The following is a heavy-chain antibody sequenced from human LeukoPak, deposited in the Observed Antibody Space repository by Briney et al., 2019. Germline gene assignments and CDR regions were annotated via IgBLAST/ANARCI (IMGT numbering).Heavy chain of an antibody. CDR3: ATTWRTFVWLLYEGGDAFDI. CDR1: GYTFTGYY. CDR2: INPNSGGT. Sequence: ASVKVSYKASGYTFTGYYMHWVRQAPGQGLEWMGWINPNSGGTNYAQKFQGRVTMTRDTSISTAYMELSRLRSDDTYVYYCATTWRTFVWLLYEGGDAFDIWGQGTMVTVSS. V-gene: IGHV1-2*02. J-gene: IGHJ3*02. D-gene: IGHD3-9*01.